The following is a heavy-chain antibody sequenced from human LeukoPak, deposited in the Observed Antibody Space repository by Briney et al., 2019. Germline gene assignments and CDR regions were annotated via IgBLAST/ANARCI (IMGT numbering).Heavy chain of an antibody. Sequence: GGTLRLSCAASGFTFSSYAMSWVRQAPGKGLEWVSAISGSGGSTYYADSVKGRFTISRDNSKNTLYLQMNSLRAEDTAVYYCAKLRRVVVPAAAISWGQGTLVTVSS. D-gene: IGHD2-2*01. CDR1: GFTFSSYA. J-gene: IGHJ4*02. V-gene: IGHV3-23*01. CDR2: ISGSGGST. CDR3: AKLRRVVVPAAAIS.